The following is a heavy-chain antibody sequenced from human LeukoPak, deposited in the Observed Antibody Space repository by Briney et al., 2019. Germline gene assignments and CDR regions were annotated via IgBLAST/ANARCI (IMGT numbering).Heavy chain of an antibody. CDR2: ISSSSSTI. J-gene: IGHJ4*02. CDR1: GFTFSSYS. CDR3: AKSAVWDYYDSSAISEPDY. Sequence: PGGSLRLSCAASGFTFSSYSMNWVRQAPGKGLEWVSYISSSSSTIYYAGSVKGRFTISRDNSKNTLYLQMNSLRAEDTAVYYCAKSAVWDYYDSSAISEPDYWGQGTLVTVSS. V-gene: IGHV3-48*01. D-gene: IGHD3-22*01.